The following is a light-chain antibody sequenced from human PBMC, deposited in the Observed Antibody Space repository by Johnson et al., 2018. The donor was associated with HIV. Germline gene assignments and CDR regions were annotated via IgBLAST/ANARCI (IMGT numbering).Light chain of an antibody. J-gene: IGLJ1*01. CDR3: GSWDSSLGAF. CDR1: SSNIGNNY. Sequence: QSVLTQPPSVSAAPGQKVTISCSGSSSNIGNNYVSWYQQLPGTAPKLLIYDNNKRPSGIPDRFSGSKSGTSATLGITGLQTGDEADYYGGSWDSSLGAFFGTGTKVTVL. CDR2: DNN. V-gene: IGLV1-51*01.